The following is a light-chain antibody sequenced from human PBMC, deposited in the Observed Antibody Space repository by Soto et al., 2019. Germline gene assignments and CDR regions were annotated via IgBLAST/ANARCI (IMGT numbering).Light chain of an antibody. V-gene: IGLV2-23*02. CDR1: SSDVGSYNL. CDR3: CSYAGSSTYV. CDR2: EVS. Sequence: QSALTQPASVSGSPGQSITISCTGTSSDVGSYNLVSWYQQHPGKAPKVMICEVSKRPSGVSNRFSGSKSGNTASLTISGLQAEDEADYYCCSYAGSSTYVFGTGTKVTVL. J-gene: IGLJ1*01.